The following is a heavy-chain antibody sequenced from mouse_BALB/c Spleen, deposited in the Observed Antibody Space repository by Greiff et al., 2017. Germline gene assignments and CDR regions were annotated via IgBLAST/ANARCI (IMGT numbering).Heavy chain of an antibody. Sequence: EVQLVESGGGLVQPGGSRKLSCAASGFTFSDYGMAWVRQAPGKGPEWVAFISNLAYSIYYADTVTGRFTISRENAKNTLYLEMSSLRSEDTAMYYCARVHTAMDYWGQGTSVTVSS. CDR1: GFTFSDYG. V-gene: IGHV5-15*02. CDR2: ISNLAYSI. CDR3: ARVHTAMDY. J-gene: IGHJ4*01.